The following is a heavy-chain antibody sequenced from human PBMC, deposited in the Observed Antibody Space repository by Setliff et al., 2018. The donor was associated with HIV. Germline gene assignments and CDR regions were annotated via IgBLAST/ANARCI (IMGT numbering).Heavy chain of an antibody. Sequence: SETLSLTCTVSGDSISSGGFYCNWFRQYPEKGLEWIGEINHSGSTNYNPSLKSRVIMAVDTSKNRFSLNLRSVTAADTAVYYCARGFGSLDPWGKGTLVTVSS. D-gene: IGHD1-26*01. CDR3: ARGFGSLDP. V-gene: IGHV4-31*03. CDR2: INHSGST. J-gene: IGHJ5*02. CDR1: GDSISSGGFY.